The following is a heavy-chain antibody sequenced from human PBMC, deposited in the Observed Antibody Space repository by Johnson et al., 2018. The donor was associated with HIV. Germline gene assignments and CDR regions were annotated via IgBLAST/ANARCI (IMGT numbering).Heavy chain of an antibody. CDR2: ISSSGSTI. J-gene: IGHJ3*02. CDR1: GFTFSDYY. CDR3: ARDLEYSSSHGLGDDAFDI. D-gene: IGHD6-6*01. Sequence: QLVESGGGLVKPGGSLRLSCAASGFTFSDYYMSWIRQAPGKGLEWVSYISSSGSTIYYADSVKGRFTISRDNAKNSLYLQMNSLRAEDTAVYYCARDLEYSSSHGLGDDAFDIWGQGTMVTVSS. V-gene: IGHV3-11*04.